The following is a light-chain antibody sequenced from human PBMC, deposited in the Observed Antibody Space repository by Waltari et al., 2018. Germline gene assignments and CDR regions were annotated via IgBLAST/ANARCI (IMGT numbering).Light chain of an antibody. CDR1: SSDVGSYNL. V-gene: IGLV2-23*01. CDR3: CSYAGSSTLL. Sequence: QSALTQPASVSGSPGQSITISCTGTSSDVGSYNLVSWYQQHPGKAPKLMFYWVSKWPQVVSNRCPGSKAANTASLTISGLQAEDEADYYCCSYAGSSTLLFGGGTKVTVL. CDR2: WVS. J-gene: IGLJ2*01.